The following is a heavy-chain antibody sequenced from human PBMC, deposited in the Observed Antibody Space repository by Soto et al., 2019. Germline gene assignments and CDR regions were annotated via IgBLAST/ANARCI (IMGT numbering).Heavy chain of an antibody. Sequence: QVQLVQSGAEVKKPGASVKVSCKASGYTFTSYGISWVRQAPGQVLEWMGWISAYNGNTNYAQKLQGRVTMTTDTSTSTAYMELRSLRSDDTAVYYCAGGTYYYDSSGYQGDAFDIWGQGTMVTVSS. CDR3: AGGTYYYDSSGYQGDAFDI. J-gene: IGHJ3*02. D-gene: IGHD3-22*01. CDR2: ISAYNGNT. CDR1: GYTFTSYG. V-gene: IGHV1-18*01.